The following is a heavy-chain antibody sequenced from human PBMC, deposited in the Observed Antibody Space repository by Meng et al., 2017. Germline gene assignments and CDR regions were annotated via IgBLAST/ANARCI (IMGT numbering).Heavy chain of an antibody. CDR2: IKQDGSEK. J-gene: IGHJ4*02. CDR1: GFTFSSYW. Sequence: GESLKISCAASGFTFSSYWMSWVRQAPGKGLEWVANIKQDGSEKYYVDSVKGRFNISRDNAKNSLYLQMNSLRAEDTAVYYCARMGLIPLGGYCSGGSCPFDYWGQGTLVTVSS. D-gene: IGHD2-15*01. V-gene: IGHV3-7*01. CDR3: ARMGLIPLGGYCSGGSCPFDY.